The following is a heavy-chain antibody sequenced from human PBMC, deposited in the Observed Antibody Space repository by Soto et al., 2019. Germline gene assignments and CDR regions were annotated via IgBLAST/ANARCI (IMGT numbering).Heavy chain of an antibody. Sequence: PSETMSLTCAVYGGSFSGYYWSWIRQTPGKGLEWIGEINHSGSTNYNPSLKSRVTISVDTSKNQFSLKLSSVTAADTAVYYCARYSSSWYNYYYYMDVWGKGTTVTVSS. V-gene: IGHV4-34*01. CDR2: INHSGST. CDR3: ARYSSSWYNYYYYMDV. J-gene: IGHJ6*03. D-gene: IGHD6-13*01. CDR1: GGSFSGYY.